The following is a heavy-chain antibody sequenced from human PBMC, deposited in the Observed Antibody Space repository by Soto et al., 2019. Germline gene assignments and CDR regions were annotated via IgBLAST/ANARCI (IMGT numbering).Heavy chain of an antibody. CDR2: IRSKANSYAT. V-gene: IGHV3-73*01. D-gene: IGHD6-13*01. CDR1: GFTFSGSA. J-gene: IGHJ6*02. Sequence: GGSLRLSCAASGFTFSGSAMHWVRQASGKGLEWVGRIRSKANSYATAYAASVKGRFTISRDDSKNTAYLQMNSLKTEDTAVYYCTRQIFRRIAAAGTGRYVDYYYGMDVWGQGTTVTVSS. CDR3: TRQIFRRIAAAGTGRYVDYYYGMDV.